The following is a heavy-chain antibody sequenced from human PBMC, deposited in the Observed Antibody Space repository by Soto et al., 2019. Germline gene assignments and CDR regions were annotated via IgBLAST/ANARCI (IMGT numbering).Heavy chain of an antibody. CDR2: IYYSGST. Sequence: QVQLQESGPGLVKPSETLSLTCTVSGGSISSYYWSWIRQPPGKGLEWIGYIYYSGSTNYNPSLKSRVTISVDTSKNQFSLKLSSVTAADTAVYYCARDARVGFWTRDYYYYGMDVWGQGTTVTVSS. D-gene: IGHD3-3*01. J-gene: IGHJ6*02. V-gene: IGHV4-59*01. CDR1: GGSISSYY. CDR3: ARDARVGFWTRDYYYYGMDV.